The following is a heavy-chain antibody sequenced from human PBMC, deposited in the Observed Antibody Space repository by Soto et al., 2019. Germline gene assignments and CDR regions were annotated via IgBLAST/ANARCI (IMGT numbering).Heavy chain of an antibody. D-gene: IGHD3-10*01. CDR1: GGSISNADYY. V-gene: IGHV4-30-4*01. CDR2: IYYSGST. CDR3: ARDNSLGVLYGRMYV. J-gene: IGHJ6*02. Sequence: SETLSLTCTVSGGSISNADYYWSWVRQPPGKGLEWIGHIYYSGSTYYNPSLKSRVTISLDTSKNQCSLKMSSVTAADTAVYYCARDNSLGVLYGRMYVRGQRTSVPGSS.